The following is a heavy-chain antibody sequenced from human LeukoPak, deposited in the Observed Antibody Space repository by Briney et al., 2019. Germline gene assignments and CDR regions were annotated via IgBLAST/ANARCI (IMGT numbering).Heavy chain of an antibody. J-gene: IGHJ3*02. CDR1: GGSLSTHY. CDR3: AGDLNAVTKGFDI. Sequence: PSETLSLTCTVSGGSLSTHYWTWVRQPPGKGLEWIGYISYIGSTNYNPSLKSRVTISVDTSKNQFSLKLRSVTAADTALYFCAGDLNAVTKGFDIWGQGTMVTVSS. CDR2: ISYIGST. D-gene: IGHD4-17*01. V-gene: IGHV4-59*11.